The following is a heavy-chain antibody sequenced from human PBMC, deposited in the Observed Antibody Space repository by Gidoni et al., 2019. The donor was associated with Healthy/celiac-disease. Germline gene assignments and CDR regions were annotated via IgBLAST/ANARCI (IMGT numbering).Heavy chain of an antibody. V-gene: IGHV4-31*03. CDR1: GGSISSGGYY. CDR3: ARGPAVNWFDP. CDR2: ISYSGRT. Sequence: QVQLQESGPGLVKPSQTLSLTCTVSGGSISSGGYYWSWIRQQPGKGLEWMGYISYSGRTYCNPSLKSRVTISVDTSKNQFSLKLSSVTAADTAVYYCARGPAVNWFDPWGQGTLVTGSS. J-gene: IGHJ5*02. D-gene: IGHD2-2*01.